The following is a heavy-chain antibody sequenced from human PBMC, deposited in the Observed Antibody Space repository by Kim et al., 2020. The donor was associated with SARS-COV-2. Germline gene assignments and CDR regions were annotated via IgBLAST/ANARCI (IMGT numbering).Heavy chain of an antibody. D-gene: IGHD5-18*01. CDR2: IIPIFGTA. Sequence: SVKVSCKASGGTFSSYAISWVRQAPGQGLEWMGGIIPIFGTANYAQKFQGRVTITADESTSTAYMELSSLRSEDTAVYYCARGTAYGYVGYYYYYGMDVWGQRTTVT. J-gene: IGHJ6*01. CDR1: GGTFSSYA. CDR3: ARGTAYGYVGYYYYYGMDV. V-gene: IGHV1-69*13.